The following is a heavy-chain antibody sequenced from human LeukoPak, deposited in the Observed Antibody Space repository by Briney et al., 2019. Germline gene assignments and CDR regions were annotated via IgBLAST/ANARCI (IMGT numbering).Heavy chain of an antibody. D-gene: IGHD2-21*02. J-gene: IGHJ3*02. Sequence: ASVKVSCKASGFSFPNYGISWVRQAPGQGLEWIGWITAYDGDANYAEKFEGRVTMATDTSTSTASMELWSLRSDDTAVYYCARDYRLPSGPDLFDIWGQGTVVTVSS. CDR3: ARDYRLPSGPDLFDI. CDR1: GFSFPNYG. CDR2: ITAYDGDA. V-gene: IGHV1-18*01.